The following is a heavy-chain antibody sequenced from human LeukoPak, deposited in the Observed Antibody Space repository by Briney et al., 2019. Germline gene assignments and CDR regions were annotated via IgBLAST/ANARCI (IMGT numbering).Heavy chain of an antibody. CDR2: ISYDGGNK. D-gene: IGHD1-26*01. CDR1: GFTFSNFA. V-gene: IGHV3-30*01. CDR3: AREGAEQAFDI. Sequence: PGGSLRLSCAASGFTFSNFAIHWVRQAPGKGLYWVALISYDGGNKYYPDSVKGRFTIPRDNPRDTQSLQLNSLRDEDTAVYYCAREGAEQAFDIWGQGTMVTVSS. J-gene: IGHJ3*02.